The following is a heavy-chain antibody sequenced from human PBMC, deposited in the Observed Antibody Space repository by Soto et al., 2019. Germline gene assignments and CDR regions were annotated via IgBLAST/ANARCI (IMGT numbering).Heavy chain of an antibody. CDR2: IIPIFGTA. D-gene: IGHD5-12*01. Sequence: SGKVSCKASGGTLSSYAISWVRQAPGQWLEWMGGIIPIFGTANYAQKFQGRVTITADESTSTAYMELSSLRSEDTAVYYCARKDSGYDLNYYGMDVWGQGTTVTVSS. J-gene: IGHJ6*02. CDR3: ARKDSGYDLNYYGMDV. V-gene: IGHV1-69*13. CDR1: GGTLSSYA.